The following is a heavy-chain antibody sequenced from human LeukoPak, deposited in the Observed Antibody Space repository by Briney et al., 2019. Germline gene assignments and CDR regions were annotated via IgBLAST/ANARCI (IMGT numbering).Heavy chain of an antibody. CDR2: ISYDGSNK. Sequence: GGSLRLSCAASGFTFSSYGMHWVRQAPGKGLEWVAVISYDGSNKYYADSVKGRFTISRDNSKNTLYLQMNSLRAEDTAVYYCARAREESWFDPWGQGTLVTVSS. V-gene: IGHV3-30*03. CDR3: ARAREESWFDP. J-gene: IGHJ5*02. CDR1: GFTFSSYG. D-gene: IGHD5-24*01.